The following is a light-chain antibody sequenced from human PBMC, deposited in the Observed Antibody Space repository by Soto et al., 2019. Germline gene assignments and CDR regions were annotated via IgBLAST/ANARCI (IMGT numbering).Light chain of an antibody. V-gene: IGKV2-28*01. CDR1: QNLLHSNGNNY. CDR2: LGS. Sequence: DIVMTQSPLSLPVIPGEPASISCRSSQNLLHSNGNNYLDWYLQKPGQSPQLLIYLGSNRASGVPDRFSGSGSGTDFTLEISRVEAEDVGVYYCMQTLQTPYTFGQGTKLEIK. CDR3: MQTLQTPYT. J-gene: IGKJ2*01.